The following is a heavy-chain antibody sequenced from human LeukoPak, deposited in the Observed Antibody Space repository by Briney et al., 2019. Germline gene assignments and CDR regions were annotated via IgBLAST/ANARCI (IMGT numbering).Heavy chain of an antibody. J-gene: IGHJ4*02. CDR3: ARGLGGATLDY. D-gene: IGHD1-26*01. CDR1: GGSISSYY. CDR2: IYYSGST. V-gene: IGHV4-59*12. Sequence: SETLFLTCTVSGGSISSYYWSWIRQPPGKGLEWIGYIYYSGSTNYNPSLKSRVTISVDTSKNQFSLKLSSVTAADTAVYYCARGLGGATLDYWGQGTLVTVSS.